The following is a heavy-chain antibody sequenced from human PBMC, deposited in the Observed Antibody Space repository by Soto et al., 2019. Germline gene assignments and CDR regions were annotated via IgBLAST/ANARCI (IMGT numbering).Heavy chain of an antibody. Sequence: QVQLVQSGAEVKKPGSSVKVSCKASGGTFSSYAISWVRQAPGQGLEWMGGIIPIYGTANYAQKVQGRVTITADKSTSTAYMELSRLKAEDTAVYYWASKQQLWFGGEPGWDGYYYYYGMHVWGQGTTVTVSS. CDR2: IIPIYGTA. J-gene: IGHJ6*02. CDR1: GGTFSSYA. V-gene: IGHV1-69*06. D-gene: IGHD5-18*01. CDR3: ASKQQLWFGGEPGWDGYYYYYGMHV.